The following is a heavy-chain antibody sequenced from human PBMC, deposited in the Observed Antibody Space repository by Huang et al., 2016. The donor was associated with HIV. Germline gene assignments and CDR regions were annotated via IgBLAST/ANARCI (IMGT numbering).Heavy chain of an antibody. J-gene: IGHJ4*02. D-gene: IGHD3-22*01. Sequence: QVQLVQSGAEVKKPGSSVKVSCKASGGTFSSYAISWVRQAPGQGLEWIVGIIPIFGTANYGQKFQGRVTVTADESTSTAYMELSSLRSEDTAVYYCARARGYYDSSVSYYFDYWGQGTLVTVSS. V-gene: IGHV1-69*13. CDR1: GGTFSSYA. CDR3: ARARGYYDSSVSYYFDY. CDR2: IIPIFGTA.